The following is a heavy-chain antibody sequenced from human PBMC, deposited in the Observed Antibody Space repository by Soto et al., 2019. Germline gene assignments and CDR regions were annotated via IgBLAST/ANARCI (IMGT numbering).Heavy chain of an antibody. V-gene: IGHV4-59*01. CDR3: ARFNWYFDL. CDR2: IYYRGST. CDR1: GGSISSYY. Sequence: PSETLSLTCTVSGGSISSYYWSWIRQPPGKGLEWIGYIYYRGSTNYNPSLKSRVTISVDTSKNQFSLKLSSVTAADTAMYYCARFNWYFDLWGRGTPVTVSS. J-gene: IGHJ2*01.